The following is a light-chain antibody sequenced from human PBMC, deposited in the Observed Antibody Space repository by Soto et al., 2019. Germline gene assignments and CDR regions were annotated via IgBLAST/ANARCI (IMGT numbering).Light chain of an antibody. J-gene: IGLJ1*01. Sequence: QSALTQPASVSGSPGQSITISCTGSSSDVGGYNLVSWYQQHPGRAPKLIIHEDDKRPSGVSNRFSGSKSGNTASLTISGLQGEDEADYHCSSYTNTGTLYVFGTGTKLTVL. CDR1: SSDVGGYNL. V-gene: IGLV2-14*02. CDR3: SSYTNTGTLYV. CDR2: EDD.